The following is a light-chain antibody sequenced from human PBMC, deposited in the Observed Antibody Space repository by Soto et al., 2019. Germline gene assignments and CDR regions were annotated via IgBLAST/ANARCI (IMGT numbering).Light chain of an antibody. J-gene: IGKJ5*01. CDR3: QQGYNWPPIT. Sequence: EIVLTQSPATLSLSPGERATLSCRASQSVSSYLAWYQQKPGQAPRLLIYDASNRATGIPARFSGSGSGTDFTLTISSLEPEDFRVYYCQQGYNWPPITFGQGTRLDI. CDR2: DAS. V-gene: IGKV3-11*01. CDR1: QSVSSY.